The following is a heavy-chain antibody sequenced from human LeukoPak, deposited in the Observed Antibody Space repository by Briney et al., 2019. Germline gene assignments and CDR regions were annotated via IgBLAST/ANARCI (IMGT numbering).Heavy chain of an antibody. J-gene: IGHJ4*02. CDR3: AKDRPGYSSSWSLGY. Sequence: GGSLRLSCAASGFTFSSYGMHWVRQAPGKGLEWVAFIRYDGSNKYYADSVKGRFTISRDNSKNTLYLQMNSLRAEDTAVYYCAKDRPGYSSSWSLGYWGQGTLVTVSS. D-gene: IGHD6-13*01. CDR2: IRYDGSNK. CDR1: GFTFSSYG. V-gene: IGHV3-30*02.